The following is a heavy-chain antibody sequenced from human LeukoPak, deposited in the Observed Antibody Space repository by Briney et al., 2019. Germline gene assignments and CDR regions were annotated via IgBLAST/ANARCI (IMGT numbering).Heavy chain of an antibody. CDR3: ARGLSGY. D-gene: IGHD1-26*01. CDR2: IYYSGST. J-gene: IGHJ4*02. V-gene: IGHV4-39*07. Sequence: SETLSLTCTVPGGSISSSSYYWGWIRQPPGKGLEWIGSIYYSGSTNYNPSLKSRVTISVDTSKNQFSLKLSSVTAADTAVYYCARGLSGYWGQGTLVTVSS. CDR1: GGSISSSSYY.